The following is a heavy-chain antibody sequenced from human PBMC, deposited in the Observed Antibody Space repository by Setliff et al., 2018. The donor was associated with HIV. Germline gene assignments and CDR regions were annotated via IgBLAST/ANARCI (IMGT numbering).Heavy chain of an antibody. D-gene: IGHD3-22*01. CDR3: ARGRNYDSSGYGDYYYYMDV. J-gene: IGHJ6*03. CDR2: IIPIFGTT. V-gene: IGHV1-69*13. Sequence: SVKVSCKASGGTFSSYPISWVRQAPGQGLEWMGGIIPIFGTTHYAQKFQGRVTVTADESTSTAYMQLSSLRSDDTAVYYCARGRNYDSSGYGDYYYYMDVWCKGTTVTVSS. CDR1: GGTFSSYP.